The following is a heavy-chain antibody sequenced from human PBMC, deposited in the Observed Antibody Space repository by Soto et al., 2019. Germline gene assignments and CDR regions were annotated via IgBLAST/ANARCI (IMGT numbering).Heavy chain of an antibody. CDR3: ATGTNGTTGCYHP. CDR1: GYTFTDFY. V-gene: IGHV1-2*02. Sequence: QEQLVQSGTEVKKPGASVTVSCKSSGYTFTDFYLHWLRQAPGQGLEWVGWINPKTGDTKSSQKFQGRVTMSRDTSVSTAYIDLTSLTSDDTAMYYCATGTNGTTGCYHPWGKGTRVTVSS. D-gene: IGHD1-1*01. CDR2: INPKTGDT. J-gene: IGHJ5*02.